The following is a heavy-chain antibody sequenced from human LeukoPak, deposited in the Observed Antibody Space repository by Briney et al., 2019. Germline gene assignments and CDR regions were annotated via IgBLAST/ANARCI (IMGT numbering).Heavy chain of an antibody. CDR1: GGSISSSSYY. D-gene: IGHD5-18*01. CDR3: ARVDRINGYSYGPYYYYYYGMDV. J-gene: IGHJ6*02. Sequence: PSETLSLTCTVSGGSISSSSYYWGWIRQPPGKGLEWIGSIYYSGSTYYNPSLKSRVTISVDTSKNQFSLKLSSVTAADTAVYYCARVDRINGYSYGPYYYYYYGMDVWGQGTTVTVSS. CDR2: IYYSGST. V-gene: IGHV4-39*01.